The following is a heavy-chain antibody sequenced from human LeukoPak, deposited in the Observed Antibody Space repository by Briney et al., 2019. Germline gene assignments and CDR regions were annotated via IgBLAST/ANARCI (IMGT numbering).Heavy chain of an antibody. Sequence: GRSLRLSCAASRFTFSSYGMHWVRQAPGKELEWVAVISYDGSNKYYADSVKGRFTISRDNSKNTLYLQMNSLRAEDTAVYYCAKEGRGRIVGATRVDYWGQGTLVTVSS. D-gene: IGHD1-26*01. CDR1: RFTFSSYG. J-gene: IGHJ4*02. V-gene: IGHV3-30*18. CDR2: ISYDGSNK. CDR3: AKEGRGRIVGATRVDY.